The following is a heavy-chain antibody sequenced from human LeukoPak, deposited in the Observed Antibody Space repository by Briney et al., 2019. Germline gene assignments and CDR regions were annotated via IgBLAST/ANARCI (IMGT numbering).Heavy chain of an antibody. Sequence: SETLSLTCTVSGGSISSYYWSWIRQPPGKGLEWIGYIYYSGSTNYNPSLKSRVTISVDTSKNQFSLKLSSVTAADTAVYYCASGTTVTNFAYWGQGTLVTVSS. V-gene: IGHV4-59*08. CDR2: IYYSGST. CDR3: ASGTTVTNFAY. J-gene: IGHJ4*02. D-gene: IGHD4-17*01. CDR1: GGSISSYY.